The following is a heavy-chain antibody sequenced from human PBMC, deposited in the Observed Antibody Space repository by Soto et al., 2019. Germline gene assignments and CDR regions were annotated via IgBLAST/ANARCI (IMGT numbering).Heavy chain of an antibody. V-gene: IGHV3-49*03. CDR1: GFTFGDYA. Sequence: PGGSLRLSCTASGFTFGDYAMSWFRQAPGKGLEWVGFIRSKAYGGTTEYAASVKGRFTISRDDSKSIAYLQMNSLKTEDTAVYYCTRDLPRSELHQGGYDRLRWFDPWGQGTLVTVSS. CDR3: TRDLPRSELHQGGYDRLRWFDP. D-gene: IGHD5-12*01. CDR2: IRSKAYGGTT. J-gene: IGHJ5*02.